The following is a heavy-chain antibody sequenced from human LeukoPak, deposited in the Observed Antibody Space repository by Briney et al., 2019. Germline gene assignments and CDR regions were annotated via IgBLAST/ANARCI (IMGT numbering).Heavy chain of an antibody. V-gene: IGHV3-23*01. CDR1: GFTYSSYA. J-gene: IGHJ3*02. CDR3: AKSPDPPIRITMIVVVLPYAFDI. Sequence: GGSLRLFCAASGFTYSSYAMRWVRQATGRGVEGVSDISGCGGRTYSAASVKGRFTISRDNYKNTLYLQMNSLRAEDTAVYYCAKSPDPPIRITMIVVVLPYAFDIWGQGTMVTVSS. D-gene: IGHD3-22*01. CDR2: ISGCGGRT.